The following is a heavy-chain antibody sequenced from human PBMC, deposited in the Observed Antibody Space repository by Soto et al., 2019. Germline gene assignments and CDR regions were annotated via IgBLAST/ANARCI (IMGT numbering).Heavy chain of an antibody. J-gene: IGHJ4*02. V-gene: IGHV1-8*01. CDR3: AKVTGFWSGYSEY. D-gene: IGHD3-3*01. Sequence: ASVKVSCKASGYTFTSYDINWVRQATGQGLEWMGWMNPNSGNTGYAQKFQGRVTMTRNTSIRTAYMELSGLRSEDTAVYYCAKVTGFWSGYSEYWCQGTRVSVSS. CDR2: MNPNSGNT. CDR1: GYTFTSYD.